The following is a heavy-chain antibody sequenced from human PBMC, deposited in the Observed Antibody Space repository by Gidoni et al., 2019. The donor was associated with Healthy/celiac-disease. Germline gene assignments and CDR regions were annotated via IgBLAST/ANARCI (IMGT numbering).Heavy chain of an antibody. V-gene: IGHV5-51*01. CDR2: IYPGDSDT. Sequence: EVQLVQSGAEVKKPGESLKLSCKGSGYSFTSYWIGWVRQMPGKGLEWMGIIYPGDSDTRDSPSFQGKVTISADKSISTAYLQWSSLKASDTAMYYCARHMGPGPYSSSWYLYYYYGMDVWGQGTTVTVSS. J-gene: IGHJ6*02. CDR1: GYSFTSYW. CDR3: ARHMGPGPYSSSWYLYYYYGMDV. D-gene: IGHD6-13*01.